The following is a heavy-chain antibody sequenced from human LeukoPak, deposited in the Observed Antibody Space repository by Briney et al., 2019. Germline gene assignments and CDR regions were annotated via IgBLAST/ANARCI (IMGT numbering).Heavy chain of an antibody. D-gene: IGHD6-19*01. V-gene: IGHV1-69*13. CDR1: GGTFSSYA. CDR3: AKVGIAVAGVGY. Sequence: SVKVSCKASGGTFSSYAISWVRQAPGQGLEWMGGIIPIFGTANYAQKFQGRVTITADESTSTAYMELSSLRSEDTAVYYCAKVGIAVAGVGYWGQGTLVTVSS. CDR2: IIPIFGTA. J-gene: IGHJ4*02.